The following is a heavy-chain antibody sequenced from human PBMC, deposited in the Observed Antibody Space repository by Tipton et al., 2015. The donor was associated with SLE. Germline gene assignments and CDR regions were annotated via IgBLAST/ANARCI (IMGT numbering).Heavy chain of an antibody. J-gene: IGHJ6*03. Sequence: TLSLTCTVSGASISNDLYYWTWIRQSAEKGLEWIGRIYTSGSTNYNPSLKSRVTISVDTSKNQFSLKLSSVTAADTAVYYCATQTGDLYYYMDVWGKGTTVTVSS. CDR1: GASISNDLYY. V-gene: IGHV4-61*02. CDR2: IYTSGST. CDR3: ATQTGDLYYYMDV. D-gene: IGHD7-27*01.